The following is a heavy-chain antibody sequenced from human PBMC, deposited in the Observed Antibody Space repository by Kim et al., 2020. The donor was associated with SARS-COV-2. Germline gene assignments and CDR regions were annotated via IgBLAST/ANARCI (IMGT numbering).Heavy chain of an antibody. Sequence: GGSLRLSCAASGFTFSDYYMSWIRQAPGKGLEWVSYISSSATYTNYADSVKGRFTISRDDAKNSLFLQMNSLRGEDTAVYYCARSRPYYDILTGYYYYYYYGMDVWGHGTTVTVSS. CDR2: ISSSATYT. V-gene: IGHV3-11*03. J-gene: IGHJ6*02. CDR3: ARSRPYYDILTGYYYYYYYGMDV. CDR1: GFTFSDYY. D-gene: IGHD3-9*01.